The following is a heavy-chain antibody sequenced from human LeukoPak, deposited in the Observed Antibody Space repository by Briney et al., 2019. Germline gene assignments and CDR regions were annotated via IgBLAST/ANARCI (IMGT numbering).Heavy chain of an antibody. Sequence: GSLRLSCAASGFTFSSYSMNWVRQAPGKGLEWVSYISSDSRTIYYADSVKGRFTISRDNAKNSLYLQMKSLRDEDTAVYYCARYGSGTSYITNYFDYWGQGTLVTVSS. V-gene: IGHV3-48*02. CDR1: GFTFSSYS. CDR3: ARYGSGTSYITNYFDY. D-gene: IGHD3-10*01. CDR2: ISSDSRTI. J-gene: IGHJ4*02.